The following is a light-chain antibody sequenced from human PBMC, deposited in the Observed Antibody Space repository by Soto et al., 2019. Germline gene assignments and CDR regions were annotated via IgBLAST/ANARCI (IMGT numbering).Light chain of an antibody. J-gene: IGKJ1*01. CDR2: GAS. CDR3: QQYGSSPRT. V-gene: IGKV3-20*01. Sequence: EIVLMQSPGTLSLSPGERATLSCRASQSMKRSYLAWYQQKPGQAPRLLIFGASYRATGIPARFSGSGSGTEFNLTISSLQSEDFAVYYCQQYGSSPRTFGQGTKVDIK. CDR1: QSMKRSY.